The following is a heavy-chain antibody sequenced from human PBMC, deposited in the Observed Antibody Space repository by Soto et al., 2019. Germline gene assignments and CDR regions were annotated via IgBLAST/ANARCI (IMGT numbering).Heavy chain of an antibody. V-gene: IGHV3-23*01. CDR2: NSGAGGNT. J-gene: IGHJ5*02. D-gene: IGHD2-2*01. CDR1: GFAFGAYA. CDR3: AKDPVPQLLPSWWFDP. Sequence: GGSLRLSCAASGFAFGAYAMTWVRQAPGKGLEWVSVNSGAGGNTYYADSVKGRFTVSRDNSKKMLYLEMNSLRVEDTAIYYCAKDPVPQLLPSWWFDPWGQGTRVTVSS.